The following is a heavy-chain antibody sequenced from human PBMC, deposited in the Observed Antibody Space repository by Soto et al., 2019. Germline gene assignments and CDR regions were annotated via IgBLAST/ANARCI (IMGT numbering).Heavy chain of an antibody. D-gene: IGHD2-15*01. CDR3: ARDHHCSGGSCYSGSPETHWFDP. CDR2: ISYDGSNK. CDR1: GFTFSSYA. V-gene: IGHV3-30-3*01. Sequence: GGSLRLSCAASGFTFSSYAMHWVRQAPGKGLEWVAVISYDGSNKYYADSVKGRFTISRDNSKHTLYLQMNSLRAEDTAVYYCARDHHCSGGSCYSGSPETHWFDPWGQGTLVTVSS. J-gene: IGHJ5*02.